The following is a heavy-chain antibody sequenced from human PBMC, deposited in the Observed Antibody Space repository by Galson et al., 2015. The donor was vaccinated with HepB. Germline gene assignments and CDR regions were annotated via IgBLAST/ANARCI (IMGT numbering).Heavy chain of an antibody. Sequence: SLRLSCAASGFTFSDFYMSWIRQTPGKGLECVSYISTGGSTVYSADSVKGRFTISRDNARSALFLQMDNLRAEDTAVYYCARAGPPGIPVPAAILDSWGQGALVTVSS. CDR1: GFTFSDFY. CDR2: ISTGGSTV. D-gene: IGHD2-2*01. V-gene: IGHV3-11*01. CDR3: ARAGPPGIPVPAAILDS. J-gene: IGHJ4*02.